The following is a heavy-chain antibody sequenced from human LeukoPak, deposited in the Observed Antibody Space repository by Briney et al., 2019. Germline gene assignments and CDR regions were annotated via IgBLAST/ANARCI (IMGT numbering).Heavy chain of an antibody. Sequence: PSETLSLTCTVSGGSISSSSYYWGWIRQPPGKGLEWIGSIYYSGSTYYNPSLKSRVTISVDTSKNQFSLKLSSVTTADTAVYYCARLEGWSAARLYFDYSGQGTLVTASS. CDR1: GGSISSSSYY. CDR3: ARLEGWSAARLYFDY. D-gene: IGHD6-19*01. J-gene: IGHJ4*02. V-gene: IGHV4-39*01. CDR2: IYYSGST.